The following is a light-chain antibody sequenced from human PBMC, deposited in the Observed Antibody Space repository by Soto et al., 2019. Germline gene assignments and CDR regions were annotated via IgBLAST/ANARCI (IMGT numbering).Light chain of an antibody. CDR3: SSYAGSNIFVV. Sequence: QSVLTQPPSASGSPGQSVTISCTGTSSDIGGYNYVSWYQQHPGKAPKLMIYEASKRPSGVPDRFSGSKSGNTASLTVSGLQADDEADYYCSSYAGSNIFVVFGGGTKLTVL. CDR1: SSDIGGYNY. CDR2: EAS. J-gene: IGLJ3*02. V-gene: IGLV2-8*01.